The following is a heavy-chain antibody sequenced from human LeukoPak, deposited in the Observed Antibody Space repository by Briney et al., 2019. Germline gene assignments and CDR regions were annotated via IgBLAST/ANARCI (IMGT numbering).Heavy chain of an antibody. CDR2: IKQDGNEK. J-gene: IGHJ4*02. CDR1: GFTFSSYW. D-gene: IGHD3-22*01. V-gene: IGHV3-7*01. Sequence: GGSLRLSCAASGFTFSSYWMSWVPQAPGKGLEWVANIKQDGNEKDYVDSVRGRFTISRDNAKNSLDLQMNSLRAEDTAVYYCVRDWGYDSSGYWQKYFDSWGQGTLVTVSS. CDR3: VRDWGYDSSGYWQKYFDS.